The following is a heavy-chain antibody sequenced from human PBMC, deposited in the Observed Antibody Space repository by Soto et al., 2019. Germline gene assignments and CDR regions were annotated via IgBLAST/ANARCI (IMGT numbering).Heavy chain of an antibody. CDR2: INPNSGGT. CDR3: ARDTADYDILTGYYIWFDP. J-gene: IGHJ5*02. D-gene: IGHD3-9*01. V-gene: IGHV1-2*02. Sequence: EASVKVSCKASGYTFTGYYMHWVRQAPGQGLEWMGWINPNSGGTNYAQKFQGRVTMTRDTSTSTAYMELSRLRSDDTAVYYCARDTADYDILTGYYIWFDPWGQGTLVTVSS. CDR1: GYTFTGYY.